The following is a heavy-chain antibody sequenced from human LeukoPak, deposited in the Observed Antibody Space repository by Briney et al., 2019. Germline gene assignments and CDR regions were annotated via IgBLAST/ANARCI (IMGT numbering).Heavy chain of an antibody. CDR3: AKGSKAVLFTRDRYMDV. CDR2: IFPSGGEI. D-gene: IGHD6-19*01. V-gene: IGHV3-23*01. CDR1: GFTFSTFA. Sequence: GGSLRLSCAASGFTFSTFAMLWVRQPRGKGLEWVSSIFPSGGEIHYADSVRGRFTISRDNSKSTLSLQMNSLRAEDTAVYFCAKGSKAVLFTRDRYMDVWGKGTTITISS. J-gene: IGHJ6*03.